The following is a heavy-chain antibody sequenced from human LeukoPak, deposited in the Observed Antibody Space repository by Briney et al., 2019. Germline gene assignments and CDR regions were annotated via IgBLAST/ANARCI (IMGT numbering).Heavy chain of an antibody. CDR2: IIPIFGTA. D-gene: IGHD3-22*01. CDR1: GGTFSSYA. CDR3: ARGLYDSSGYYLRFFDY. J-gene: IGHJ4*02. Sequence: SVKVSCKASGGTFSSYAISWVRQAPGQGLEWTGGIIPIFGTANYAQKFQGRVTITADESTSTAYMELSSLRSEDTAVYYCARGLYDSSGYYLRFFDYWGQGTLVTVSS. V-gene: IGHV1-69*13.